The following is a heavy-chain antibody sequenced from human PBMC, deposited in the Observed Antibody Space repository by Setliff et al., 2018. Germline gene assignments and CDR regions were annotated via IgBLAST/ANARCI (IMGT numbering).Heavy chain of an antibody. CDR3: AGRDYSGGDS. D-gene: IGHD4-4*01. V-gene: IGHV4-4*08. CDR2: LYTSGST. J-gene: IGHJ5*01. CDR1: YGSISTYS. Sequence: SETLSLTCNVSYGSISTYSWSWIRQPPGKRLEYIGYLYTSGSTNYNPSLKSRVTISADTSNNSFSLNLFSVTAADTAVYYCAGRDYSGGDSWGHGTLVTVSS.